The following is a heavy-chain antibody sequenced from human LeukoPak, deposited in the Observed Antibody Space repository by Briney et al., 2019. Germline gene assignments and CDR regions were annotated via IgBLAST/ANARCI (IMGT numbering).Heavy chain of an antibody. D-gene: IGHD3-9*01. CDR1: GYTFTSYG. J-gene: IGHJ4*02. CDR2: ISAYNGNT. CDR3: ARDRPDYDVLTGSARFDY. Sequence: ASVKVSCKASGYTFTSYGISWVRQAPGQGLEWMGWISAYNGNTNYAQKLQGRVTMTTDTSTSTAYMELRSLRSDDTAVYYCARDRPDYDVLTGSARFDYWGQGTLVTVSS. V-gene: IGHV1-18*01.